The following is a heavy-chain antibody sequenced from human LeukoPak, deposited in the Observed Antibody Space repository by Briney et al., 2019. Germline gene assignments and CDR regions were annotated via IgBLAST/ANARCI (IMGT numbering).Heavy chain of an antibody. J-gene: IGHJ4*02. D-gene: IGHD3-10*01. Sequence: PSETLSLTCTVSGGSISSGDYCWSWIRQPPGKGLEWIGYIYYSGSTYYNPSLKSRVTISVDTSKNQFSLKLSSVTAADTAVYYCARGDYGSGSPLDYWGQGTLVTVSS. CDR1: GGSISSGDYC. CDR2: IYYSGST. CDR3: ARGDYGSGSPLDY. V-gene: IGHV4-30-4*01.